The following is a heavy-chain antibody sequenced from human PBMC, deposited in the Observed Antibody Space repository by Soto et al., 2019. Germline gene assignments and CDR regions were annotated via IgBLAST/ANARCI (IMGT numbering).Heavy chain of an antibody. CDR2: LIPIFGTA. V-gene: IGHV1-69*01. J-gene: IGHJ5*02. Sequence: QVQLVQSGAEVNQPGSSVKVSCKASGGTFSSYAISWLRQSPVQELEWMGGLIPIFGTANYAQKFQGIVTITADESTSRAYIELISLRSDDTAVYYCARDVSRGFYDILTGYHTPNWFDPWGQGTMVTVSS. CDR3: ARDVSRGFYDILTGYHTPNWFDP. D-gene: IGHD3-9*01. CDR1: GGTFSSYA.